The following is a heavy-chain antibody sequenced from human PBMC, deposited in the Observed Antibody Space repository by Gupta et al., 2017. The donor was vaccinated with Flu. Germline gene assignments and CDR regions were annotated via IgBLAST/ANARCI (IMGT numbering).Heavy chain of an antibody. Sequence: RQAPGKGLELVGRHKSESDVGTADYAAPVKGRFIISRDVSKNMLFLQMNSLRTEDTAVYYCTTDSSGVIAFDIWGQGTMVTVSA. V-gene: IGHV3-15*01. D-gene: IGHD2-21*01. CDR3: TTDSSGVIAFDI. J-gene: IGHJ3*02. CDR2: HKSESDVGTA.